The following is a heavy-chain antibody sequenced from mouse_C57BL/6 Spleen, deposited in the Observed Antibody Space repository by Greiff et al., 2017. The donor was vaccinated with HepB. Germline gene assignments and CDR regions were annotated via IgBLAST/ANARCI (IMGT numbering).Heavy chain of an antibody. D-gene: IGHD3-3*01. CDR2: INPNNGGT. CDR3: AHQGPYFDY. J-gene: IGHJ2*01. Sequence: EVKLQQSGPELVKPGASVKMSCKASGYTFTDYNMHWVKQSHGKSLEWIGYINPNNGGTSYNQKFKGKATLTVNKSSSTAYMELRSLTSEDSAVYYCAHQGPYFDYWGQGTTLTVSS. V-gene: IGHV1-22*01. CDR1: GYTFTDYN.